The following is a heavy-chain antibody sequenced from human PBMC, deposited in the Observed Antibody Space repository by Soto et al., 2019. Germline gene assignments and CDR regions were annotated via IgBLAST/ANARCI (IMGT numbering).Heavy chain of an antibody. D-gene: IGHD3-9*01. CDR3: ARIILTGYYGLEP. V-gene: IGHV4-59*01. Sequence: QVQLQESGPGLVKPSETLSLTCSVSGDSLTSYYWTWVRQPPGKGLEWIGCIYYTGKTNYNPSLKSRVTISMDLSKNQFSLELRSLTAADTAVYYCARIILTGYYGLEPWGQGTLVIVSA. J-gene: IGHJ5*02. CDR1: GDSLTSYY. CDR2: IYYTGKT.